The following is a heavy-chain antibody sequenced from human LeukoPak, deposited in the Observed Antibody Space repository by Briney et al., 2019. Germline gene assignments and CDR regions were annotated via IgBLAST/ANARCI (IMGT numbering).Heavy chain of an antibody. CDR2: IIPIFGST. D-gene: IGHD6-19*01. CDR3: ARREYTSGWFSRSPEASDI. J-gene: IGHJ3*02. Sequence: SVKVSCKASGGTFSSNAISWVRQAHGQGLEWMGKIIPIFGSTNYAQKLQGRVTITADEATSTVYMELSSLRSDDTAVYYCARREYTSGWFSRSPEASDIWGLGTMVTVSS. CDR1: GGTFSSNA. V-gene: IGHV1-69*13.